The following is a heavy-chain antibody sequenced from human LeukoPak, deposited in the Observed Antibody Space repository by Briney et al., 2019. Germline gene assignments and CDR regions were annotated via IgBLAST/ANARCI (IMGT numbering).Heavy chain of an antibody. Sequence: GGSLRLSCAASGFTFSSYAMSWVRQAPGKGLEWVSTISSSASTTYYADSVKGRFTISRDNSKNTLFLQMNSLRAEDMALYYCAKRLGDPRAFDYWGQGTLVTVSS. V-gene: IGHV3-23*01. D-gene: IGHD2-21*02. CDR1: GFTFSSYA. CDR2: ISSSASTT. CDR3: AKRLGDPRAFDY. J-gene: IGHJ4*02.